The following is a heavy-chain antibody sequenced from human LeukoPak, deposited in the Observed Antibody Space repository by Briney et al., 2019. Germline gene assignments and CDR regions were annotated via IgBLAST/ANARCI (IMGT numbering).Heavy chain of an antibody. CDR2: INHSGST. V-gene: IGHV4-34*01. CDR3: ARGGVLKSVDY. J-gene: IGHJ4*02. D-gene: IGHD3-16*01. CDR1: GDSISNYH. Sequence: SETLSLTCTVSGDSISNYHWSWIRQPPGKGLEWIGEINHSGSTNYNPSLKSRVTISVDTSKNQFSLRLSSVTAADTAVYYCARGGVLKSVDYWGQGTLVAVSS.